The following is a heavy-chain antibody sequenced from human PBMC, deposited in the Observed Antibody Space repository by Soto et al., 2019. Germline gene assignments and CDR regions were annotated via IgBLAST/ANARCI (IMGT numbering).Heavy chain of an antibody. CDR3: ARDLAAADY. J-gene: IGHJ4*02. Sequence: QVQLVQSGAEVKKPGASVKVSCKASGYIFINYYIHWVRQAPGQGPEWMGIINPTGGSTNYAQKFQGRVTLTMDTSTGTVYMELSSLIFEDTAVYYCARDLAAADYWGQGPVVTVCS. CDR2: INPTGGST. D-gene: IGHD6-13*01. V-gene: IGHV1-46*01. CDR1: GYIFINYY.